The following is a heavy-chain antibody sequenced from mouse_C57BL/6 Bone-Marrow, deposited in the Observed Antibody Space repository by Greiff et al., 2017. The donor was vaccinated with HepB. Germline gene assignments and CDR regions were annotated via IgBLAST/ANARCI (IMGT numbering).Heavy chain of an antibody. Sequence: VQLQQSGAELVKPGASVKVSCKASGYTFTSYWMHWVKQRPGQGLEWIGRIHPSDSDTTYNQKFKGKATLTVDKSSSTAYMQLSSLTSEDSAVYYCARWEYYYGSSPAWFAYWGQGTLVTVSA. V-gene: IGHV1-74*01. J-gene: IGHJ3*01. CDR3: ARWEYYYGSSPAWFAY. CDR1: GYTFTSYW. CDR2: IHPSDSDT. D-gene: IGHD1-1*01.